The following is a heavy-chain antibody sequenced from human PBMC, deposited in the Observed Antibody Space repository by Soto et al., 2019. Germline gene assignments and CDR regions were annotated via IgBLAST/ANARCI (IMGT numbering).Heavy chain of an antibody. CDR2: INPSGGST. D-gene: IGHD3-10*01. CDR3: ARGLADQIRITMVREGMDV. J-gene: IGHJ6*02. CDR1: GYTFTSYY. Sequence: GASVKVSCKASGYTFTSYYMHWVRQAPGQGLERMGIINPSGGSTSYAQKFQGRVTMTRDTSTSTVYMELSSLRSEDTAVYYCARGLADQIRITMVREGMDVWGQGTTVTVSS. V-gene: IGHV1-46*01.